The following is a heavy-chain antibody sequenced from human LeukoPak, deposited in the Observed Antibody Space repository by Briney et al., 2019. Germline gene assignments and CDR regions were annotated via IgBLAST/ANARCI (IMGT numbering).Heavy chain of an antibody. CDR3: ARGSSYDIWSGYTYNWFDR. V-gene: IGHV1-69*04. Sequence: SVKVSCKASGGTFSSYAISWVRQAHGQGLEWMGRIIPILGIANYAQKFQGRVTITADKSTSTAYMVLRSLRSEDTAVYYCARGSSYDIWSGYTYNWFDRWGQGTLVTVSS. CDR1: GGTFSSYA. D-gene: IGHD3-3*01. CDR2: IIPILGIA. J-gene: IGHJ5*02.